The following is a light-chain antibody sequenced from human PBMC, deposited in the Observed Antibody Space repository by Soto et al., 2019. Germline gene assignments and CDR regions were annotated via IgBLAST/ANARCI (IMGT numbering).Light chain of an antibody. CDR2: WAS. CDR3: QQYSSTPHA. V-gene: IGKV4-1*01. J-gene: IGKJ2*01. Sequence: DIVMTQSPDSLAVSLGERATINCKSSQTVLYSSNNKNYLAWYQQKPGQPPKLLIYWASTRESGVPDRFSGSGSETDFTLTISSLQAEDVAVYYCQQYSSTPHAFGQGTKLVIK. CDR1: QTVLYSSNNKNY.